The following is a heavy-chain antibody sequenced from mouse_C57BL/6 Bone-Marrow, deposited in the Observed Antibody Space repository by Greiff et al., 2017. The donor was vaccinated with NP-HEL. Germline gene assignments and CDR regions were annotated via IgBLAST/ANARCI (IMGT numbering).Heavy chain of an antibody. J-gene: IGHJ2*01. Sequence: QVHVKQPGAELVRPGSSVKLSLNASGYTFTNYWLDWVKQRPGHGLEWIGNIFPSDSETYYNQKFKDKATLTVDISSNTAYLQLSSLPSEDSAVYYCARYGIYLSLFDFWGQGTTLTVSS. D-gene: IGHD2-1*01. V-gene: IGHV1-61*01. CDR1: GYTFTNYW. CDR2: IFPSDSET. CDR3: ARYGIYLSLFDF.